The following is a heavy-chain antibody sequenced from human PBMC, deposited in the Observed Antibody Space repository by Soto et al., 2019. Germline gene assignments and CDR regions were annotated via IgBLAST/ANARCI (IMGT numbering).Heavy chain of an antibody. CDR2: ISSTSSYI. Sequence: GGSLRLSCAASGFTFSSYSMNWVRQAPEKGLEWVSSISSTSSYIYYADSVSGRITISRDNAKNSLYLQLNSLRAEDTAVYYCARDPSYFDFWGQGTLVTVSS. CDR3: ARDPSYFDF. CDR1: GFTFSSYS. J-gene: IGHJ4*02. V-gene: IGHV3-21*01.